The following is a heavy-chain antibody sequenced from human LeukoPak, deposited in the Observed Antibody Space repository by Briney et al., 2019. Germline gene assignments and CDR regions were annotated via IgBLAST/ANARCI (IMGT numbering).Heavy chain of an antibody. CDR3: ASAPILYYFDC. J-gene: IGHJ4*02. CDR2: INHSGST. Sequence: SETLSLTCAVYGGSFSGYYWSWIRQPPGKGLEWIGEINHSGSTNYNPSLKSRVTISVDTSKNQFSLNLSYVTAADTAVYYCASAPILYYFDCWGQGTLVTVSS. CDR1: GGSFSGYY. V-gene: IGHV4-34*01.